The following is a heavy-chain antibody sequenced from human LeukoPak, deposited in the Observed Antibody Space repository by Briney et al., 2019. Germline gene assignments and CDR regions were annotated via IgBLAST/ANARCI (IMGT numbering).Heavy chain of an antibody. CDR1: GFTFSNYG. V-gene: IGHV3-30*03. CDR2: ISYDGSNK. CDR3: ARGYSSGWYHPFDY. D-gene: IGHD6-19*01. J-gene: IGHJ4*02. Sequence: GGSLRLSCAASGFTFSNYGMHWVRQAPGKGLEWVAVISYDGSNKYYADSVKGRFTISRDNSKNTLYLQMNSLRAEDTAVYYCARGYSSGWYHPFDYWGQGTLVTVSS.